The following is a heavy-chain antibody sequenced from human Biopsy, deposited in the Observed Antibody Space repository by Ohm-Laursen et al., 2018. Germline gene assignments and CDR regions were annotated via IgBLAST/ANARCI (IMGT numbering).Heavy chain of an antibody. CDR2: IYSTGRT. D-gene: IGHD6-19*01. J-gene: IGHJ4*02. Sequence: GTLSLTCTVSGDSVSSGNYFWNWIRQPPGKPLEWVGYIYSTGRTRYNPSLNSRVTMSMDTSENQFSLKLKSVTAADTAVYFCARGRRTSGWPYFANWGQGTLVIVSS. V-gene: IGHV4-61*01. CDR1: GDSVSSGNYF. CDR3: ARGRRTSGWPYFAN.